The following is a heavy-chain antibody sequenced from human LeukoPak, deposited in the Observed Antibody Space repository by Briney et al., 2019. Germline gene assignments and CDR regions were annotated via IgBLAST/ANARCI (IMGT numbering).Heavy chain of an antibody. V-gene: IGHV1-69*13. CDR3: ARGVNYGEHYYFDY. CDR2: IIPIFGTA. D-gene: IGHD4/OR15-4a*01. CDR1: GGTFSSYA. Sequence: GASVKVSCKASGGTFSSYAISWVRQAPGQGLEWMGGIIPIFGTANYAQKFQGRVTITADESTSTAYMELSSLRSEDTAVYYCARGVNYGEHYYFDYWGQGTLVTVSS. J-gene: IGHJ4*02.